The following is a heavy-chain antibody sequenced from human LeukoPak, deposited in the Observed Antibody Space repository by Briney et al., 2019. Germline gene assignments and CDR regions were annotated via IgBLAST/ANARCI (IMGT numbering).Heavy chain of an antibody. CDR2: IYYSGST. D-gene: IGHD3-9*01. V-gene: IGHV4-39*01. Sequence: PSETLSLTCTVSGGSLSSSSYYWGWIRQPPGMGLEWLGSIYYSGSTYYNPSLKSRVTISVDTSKNQFSLKLSSVTAANTAMYSYARHGSRYFDWLFRGVDYWGQGSLVTVSS. CDR1: GGSLSSSSYY. J-gene: IGHJ4*02. CDR3: ARHGSRYFDWLFRGVDY.